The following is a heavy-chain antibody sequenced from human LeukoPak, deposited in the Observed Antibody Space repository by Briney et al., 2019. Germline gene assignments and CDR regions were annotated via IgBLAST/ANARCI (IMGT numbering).Heavy chain of an antibody. Sequence: PGRSLRLSCVVSGFTFSSNHWVRQAPGKGLEWEAVISYDGSKKYYADSVKGRFTISRDSSKNTLSLQMNSLRAEDTAVYYCAKEYDRVHDAFDIWGQGTMVTVSS. CDR2: ISYDGSKK. J-gene: IGHJ3*02. V-gene: IGHV3-30*18. D-gene: IGHD3-9*01. CDR3: AKEYDRVHDAFDI. CDR1: GFTFSSN.